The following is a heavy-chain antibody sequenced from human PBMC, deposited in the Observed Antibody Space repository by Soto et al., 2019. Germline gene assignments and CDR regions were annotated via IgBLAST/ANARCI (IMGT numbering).Heavy chain of an antibody. J-gene: IGHJ4*02. CDR1: GFSLSTSGMC. V-gene: IGHV2-70*01. CDR3: ARIRFSPPQNYYDRSGYYPFDY. Sequence: SGPTLVNPTQTLTLTCTFSGFSLSTSGMCVSWIRQPPGKALEWLALIDWDDDKYYSTSLKTRLTISKDTSKNQVVLTMTNMDPVDTATYYCARIRFSPPQNYYDRSGYYPFDYWGQGTLVTVSS. CDR2: IDWDDDK. D-gene: IGHD3-22*01.